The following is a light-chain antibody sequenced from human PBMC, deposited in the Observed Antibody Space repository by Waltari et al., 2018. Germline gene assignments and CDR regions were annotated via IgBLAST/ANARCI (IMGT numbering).Light chain of an antibody. Sequence: DIQMTQSPSTLSASVGDRVTITCRASQRISDWLAWYQQKPGTAPKLLIYQVSKLESGVPSRFSGSGSGTEFTLTISSLQPDDFATYYCQQYDRFSGTFGPGTKVEIK. CDR2: QVS. CDR3: QQYDRFSGT. V-gene: IGKV1-5*03. CDR1: QRISDW. J-gene: IGKJ1*01.